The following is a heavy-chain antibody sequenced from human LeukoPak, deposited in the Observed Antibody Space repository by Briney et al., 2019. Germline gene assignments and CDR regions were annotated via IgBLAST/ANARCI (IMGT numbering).Heavy chain of an antibody. Sequence: PSETLSLTCAVYGGSFSAYYWSLIRQPPGKGLEWIGEINHSGSTNYNPSLKSRVTISVDTSKNQFSLKLSSVTAADTAVYYCARGSYDFWSGYPIYIDYWGQGTLVTVSS. CDR1: GGSFSAYY. V-gene: IGHV4-34*01. CDR2: INHSGST. CDR3: ARGSYDFWSGYPIYIDY. J-gene: IGHJ4*02. D-gene: IGHD3-3*01.